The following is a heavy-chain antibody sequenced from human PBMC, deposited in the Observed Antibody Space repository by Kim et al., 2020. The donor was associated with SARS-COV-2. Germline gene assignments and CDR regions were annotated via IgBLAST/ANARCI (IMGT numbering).Heavy chain of an antibody. CDR3: AKDACDYCYGYKCHFAADPSLGL. Sequence: GGSLRLSCVASGFNVNNYAMHWVRQAPGKSLEWVSLISADGAATHYPESVKGRFTISRDNSKNSLFLQMDTLRTEDTALYYCAKDACDYCYGYKCHFAADPSLGLWGQEPLLCVSS. CDR2: ISADGAAT. CDR1: GFNVNNYA. J-gene: IGHJ4*02. V-gene: IGHV3-43*02. D-gene: IGHD5-18*01.